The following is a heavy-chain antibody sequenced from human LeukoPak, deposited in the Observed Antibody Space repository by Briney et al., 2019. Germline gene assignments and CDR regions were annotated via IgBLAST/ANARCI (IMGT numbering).Heavy chain of an antibody. Sequence: GASVTVSCKASGYTFTSYDINWVRQATGQGLEWMGWMNPNSGNTGYAQKFQGRVTMTRKTSISTAYMELSSLRSEDTAVYYCARGPLCGDFNYSWFDPWGQGTLVTVSS. J-gene: IGHJ5*02. CDR2: MNPNSGNT. V-gene: IGHV1-8*01. CDR3: ARGPLCGDFNYSWFDP. D-gene: IGHD4-17*01. CDR1: GYTFTSYD.